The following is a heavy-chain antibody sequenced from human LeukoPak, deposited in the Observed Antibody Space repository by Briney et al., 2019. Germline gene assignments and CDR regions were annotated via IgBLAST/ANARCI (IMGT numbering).Heavy chain of an antibody. Sequence: PSETLSLTCTVSGYSISSGYYWGWIRQPPGKGLEWIGYIYHSGSAYYNPSLKSRVTMSVDTSKNQFSLKLSSVTAADTAVYYCARTTEGGYSYGYFYYYYMDVWGKGTTVTISS. D-gene: IGHD5-18*01. CDR2: IYHSGSA. V-gene: IGHV4-38-2*02. J-gene: IGHJ6*03. CDR3: ARTTEGGYSYGYFYYYYMDV. CDR1: GYSISSGYY.